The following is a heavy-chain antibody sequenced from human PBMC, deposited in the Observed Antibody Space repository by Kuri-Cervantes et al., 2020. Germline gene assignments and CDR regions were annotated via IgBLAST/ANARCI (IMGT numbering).Heavy chain of an antibody. CDR3: ARERATGLLLWYYMDV. J-gene: IGHJ6*03. V-gene: IGHV1-46*01. Sequence: ASVKVSCKASGYTFTSYYMHWVRQAPGQGLEWMGIINPSGGSTSYAQKFQGRVTITADKSTSTAYMELSSLRSEDTAVYYCARERATGLLLWYYMDVWGKGTTVTVSS. CDR2: INPSGGST. CDR1: GYTFTSYY. D-gene: IGHD3-10*01.